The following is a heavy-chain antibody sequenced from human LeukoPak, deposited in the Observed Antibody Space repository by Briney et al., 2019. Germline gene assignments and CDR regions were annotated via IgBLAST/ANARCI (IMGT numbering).Heavy chain of an antibody. V-gene: IGHV3-21*01. CDR1: GFTFSSYS. D-gene: IGHD3-9*01. J-gene: IGHJ4*02. CDR3: ARGGDILTLSRVLDY. CDR2: ISSSSSYI. Sequence: PGGSLRLSCAASGFTFSSYSMNWVRQAPGKGLEWVSSISSSSSYIYYADSVKGRFTISRDNAKNSLYLQMNSLRAEDTAVYYCARGGDILTLSRVLDYWGQGTLVTVSS.